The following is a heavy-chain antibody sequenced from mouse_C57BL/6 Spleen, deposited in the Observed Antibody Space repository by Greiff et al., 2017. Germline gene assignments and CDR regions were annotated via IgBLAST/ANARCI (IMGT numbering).Heavy chain of an antibody. CDR2: INYDGSST. D-gene: IGHD2-1*01. CDR1: GFTFSDYY. J-gene: IGHJ3*01. Sequence: EVQLVESEGGLVQPGSSMKLSCTASGFTFSDYYMAWVRQVPEKGLEWVANINYDGSSTYYLDSLKSRFIISRDNAKNILYLQMSSLKSEDTATYYGARGKGYGNPAWFAYWGQGTLVTVSA. CDR3: ARGKGYGNPAWFAY. V-gene: IGHV5-16*01.